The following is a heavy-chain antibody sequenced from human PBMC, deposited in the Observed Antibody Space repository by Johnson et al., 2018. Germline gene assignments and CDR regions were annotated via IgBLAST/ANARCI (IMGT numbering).Heavy chain of an antibody. CDR3: AGDWGEMDTSTRYFQD. Sequence: VQLVESGGGLVKPGRSLRLSCAASGFTFSRYSLNWVRQAPGKGLEWVSAISSNSAYIYYADSVKGRFTISRDNAKNSLYLQMNSLRAEDTAVYYCAGDWGEMDTSTRYFQDWGQGALVTV. CDR1: GFTFSRYS. D-gene: IGHD5-24*01. J-gene: IGHJ1*01. CDR2: ISSNSAYI. V-gene: IGHV3-21*01.